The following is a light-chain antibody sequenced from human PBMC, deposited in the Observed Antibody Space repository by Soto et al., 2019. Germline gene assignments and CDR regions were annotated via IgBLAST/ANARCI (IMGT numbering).Light chain of an antibody. CDR1: SSNIGAGYD. V-gene: IGLV1-40*01. Sequence: QSVLTQPPSVSGAPGQRVTISCTWSSSNIGAGYDVHWYQQLPGTAPKLLIYRNNNRPSGVPDRFSGSKSGTSASLAITGLQAEDDVDYYCQSYDSSLSGYVFGTGTKLTVL. CDR2: RNN. CDR3: QSYDSSLSGYV. J-gene: IGLJ1*01.